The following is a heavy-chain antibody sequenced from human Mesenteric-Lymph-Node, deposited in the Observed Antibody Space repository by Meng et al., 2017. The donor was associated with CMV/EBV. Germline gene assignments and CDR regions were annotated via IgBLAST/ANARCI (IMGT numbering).Heavy chain of an antibody. V-gene: IGHV3-48*04. D-gene: IGHD4-17*01. CDR1: GFTFSTYG. J-gene: IGHJ4*02. CDR2: ISSSSSII. CDR3: ARDPGDYASFYFDY. Sequence: GGSLRLSCAASGFTFSTYGMHWVRQAPGKGLAWVSYISSSSSIIYYADSVKGRFTISRDNAKNSLYLQMNSLRAEDTAVYYCARDPGDYASFYFDYWGQGTLVTVSS.